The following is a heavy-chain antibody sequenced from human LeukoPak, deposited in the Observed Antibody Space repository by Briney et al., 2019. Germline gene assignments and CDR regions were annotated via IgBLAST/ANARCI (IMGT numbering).Heavy chain of an antibody. V-gene: IGHV4-59*01. CDR2: IYYSGST. Sequence: SGTLSLTCTVSGGSISSYYWSWIRQPPGKGLEWIGYIYYSGSTNYNPSLKSRVTISVDTSKNQFSLKLSSVTAADTAVYYCARDQGKRGPNWFDPWGQGTLVTVSS. J-gene: IGHJ5*02. CDR1: GGSISSYY. CDR3: ARDQGKRGPNWFDP. D-gene: IGHD3-10*01.